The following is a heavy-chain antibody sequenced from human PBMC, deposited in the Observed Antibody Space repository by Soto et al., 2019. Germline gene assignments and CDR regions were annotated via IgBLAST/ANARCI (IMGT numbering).Heavy chain of an antibody. CDR1: GDSVRTDD. CDR3: AKNWNWGSLVH. V-gene: IGHV4-59*08. CDR2: IYYGGST. D-gene: IGHD7-27*01. J-gene: IGHJ4*02. Sequence: SETLSLTCTVSGDSVRTDDLSLIRQSPGKGLEWIGFIYYGGSTNYNPSLKSRVTISVDTPKNQFSLKLSSVTAADTAVYYCAKNWNWGSLVHWGQGTLVTVSS.